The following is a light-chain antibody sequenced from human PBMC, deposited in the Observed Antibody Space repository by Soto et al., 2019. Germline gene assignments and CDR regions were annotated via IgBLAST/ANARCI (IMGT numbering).Light chain of an antibody. V-gene: IGKV3-20*01. J-gene: IGKJ1*01. Sequence: EIVLTQSPGTLSLSPGERATLSCRASQSVSSSYLAWYQQKPGQAPRLLIYGASSRATGIPDRFSGSGSGTVFTLSISRLEPEDFAVYYCQQYGSSPWTFGQGTKVEI. CDR2: GAS. CDR3: QQYGSSPWT. CDR1: QSVSSSY.